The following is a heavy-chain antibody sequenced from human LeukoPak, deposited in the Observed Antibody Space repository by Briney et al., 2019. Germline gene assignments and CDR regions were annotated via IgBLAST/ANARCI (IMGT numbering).Heavy chain of an antibody. D-gene: IGHD6-13*01. CDR2: VQHIGGET. J-gene: IGHJ4*02. V-gene: IGHV3-7*01. CDR1: GFTFSNSW. CDR3: AKPYSSSWYDYFDY. Sequence: GGSLRLSCAGSGFTFSNSWMGWVRQAPGKGLEWVANVQHIGGETYYADSVKGRFTISRDNSQSTLYLQMNSLRTEDAAVYYCAKPYSSSWYDYFDYWGQGTLVTVSS.